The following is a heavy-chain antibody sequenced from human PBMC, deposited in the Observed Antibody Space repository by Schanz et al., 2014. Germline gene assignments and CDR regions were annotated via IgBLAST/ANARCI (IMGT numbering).Heavy chain of an antibody. Sequence: EMQLVESGGGLVQPGRSLRLSCAASGFTFEDYAMHWVRQVPGKGLEWVAGLSWNRRSVGYADSVKGRFTISRDNAKNSLYLQMNSLRDEDTAVYYCAKYGGELGVSFEYWGQGTLVTVSS. CDR1: GFTFEDYA. V-gene: IGHV3-9*01. CDR2: LSWNRRSV. D-gene: IGHD7-27*01. J-gene: IGHJ4*02. CDR3: AKYGGELGVSFEY.